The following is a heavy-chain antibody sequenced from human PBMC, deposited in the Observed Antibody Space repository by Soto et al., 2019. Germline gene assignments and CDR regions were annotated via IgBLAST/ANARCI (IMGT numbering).Heavy chain of an antibody. Sequence: SETLSLTCTVSGGSISSYYWSWIRQPPGKGLEWIGYIYYSGSTNYNPSLKSRVTISVDTSKNQFSLKLSSVTAADTAVYYCASGPDYGDYVYYFDYWGQATLVTVSS. J-gene: IGHJ4*02. CDR2: IYYSGST. CDR1: GGSISSYY. V-gene: IGHV4-59*01. CDR3: ASGPDYGDYVYYFDY. D-gene: IGHD4-17*01.